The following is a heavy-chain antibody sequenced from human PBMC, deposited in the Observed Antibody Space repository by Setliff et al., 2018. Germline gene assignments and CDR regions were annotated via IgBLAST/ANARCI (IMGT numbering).Heavy chain of an antibody. CDR2: INHRGST. Sequence: SETLSLTCAAYGGTFSDYHWTWIRQSPEKGLEWIGEINHRGSTNYNPSLKSRATISIDTSKDQFSLKLISMSAADTAIYYCASPQAVGNYLGHWGQGTLVTVSS. V-gene: IGHV4-34*01. D-gene: IGHD6-19*01. CDR1: GGTFSDYH. J-gene: IGHJ4*02. CDR3: ASPQAVGNYLGH.